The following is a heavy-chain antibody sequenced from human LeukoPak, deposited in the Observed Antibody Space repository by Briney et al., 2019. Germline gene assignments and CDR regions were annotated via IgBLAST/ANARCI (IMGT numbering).Heavy chain of an antibody. Sequence: SETLSLTCAVSGGSLRGHFWTWIRQPPGMGLEWIGEINLVGITTYNKSLGSRVSISMDTSNSQFSPRLQSVTAADTAVYFCARFKTADEDDSAFDHWGQGSLVIVSS. J-gene: IGHJ4*02. CDR3: ARFKTADEDDSAFDH. D-gene: IGHD2-15*01. CDR2: INLVGIT. V-gene: IGHV4-34*01. CDR1: GGSLRGHF.